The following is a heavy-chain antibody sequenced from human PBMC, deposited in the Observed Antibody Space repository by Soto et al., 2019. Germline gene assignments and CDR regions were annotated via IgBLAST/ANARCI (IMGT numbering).Heavy chain of an antibody. J-gene: IGHJ5*02. CDR3: ARDLGYDFWCGGRRGARWFDP. CDR1: GFTFSSYW. D-gene: IGHD3-3*01. V-gene: IGHV3-7*01. CDR2: IKQDGSEK. Sequence: PGGSLRLSCAASGFTFSSYWMSWVRQAPGKGLEWVANIKQDGSEKYYVDSVKGRFTISRDNAKNSLYLQMNSLRAEDTAVYYCARDLGYDFWCGGRRGARWFDPWGQGTLVTVSS.